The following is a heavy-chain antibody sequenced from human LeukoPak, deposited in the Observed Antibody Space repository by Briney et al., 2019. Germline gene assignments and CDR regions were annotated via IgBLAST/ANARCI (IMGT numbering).Heavy chain of an antibody. CDR2: ISSSSYI. Sequence: PGGSLRLSCAGSGFTFSSYSMNWVRQAPGKGLEWVSCISSSSYIYYADSVKGRFTISRDNAKNSLYLQMNSLRAEDTALYYCAKDGGREYYDSSGYSIGWYFDLWGRGTLVTVSS. V-gene: IGHV3-21*04. D-gene: IGHD3-22*01. J-gene: IGHJ2*01. CDR1: GFTFSSYS. CDR3: AKDGGREYYDSSGYSIGWYFDL.